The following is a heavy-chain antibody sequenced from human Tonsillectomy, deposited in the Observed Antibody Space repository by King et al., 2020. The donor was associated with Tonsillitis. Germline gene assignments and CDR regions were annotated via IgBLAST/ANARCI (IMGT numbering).Heavy chain of an antibody. V-gene: IGHV4-59*08. CDR2: IYYSGST. CDR1: GGSISTYY. CDR3: ARRLAVRGRYYFDY. Sequence: VQLQESGPGLVKPSETLSLTCTVSGGSISTYYWTWIRQPPGKGLEWIGCIYYSGSTNYNPSLKSRVIISIDTSKNQFSLNLSSVTAADTAVYYCARRLAVRGRYYFDYWGQGTLVTVSS. J-gene: IGHJ4*02. D-gene: IGHD2-15*01.